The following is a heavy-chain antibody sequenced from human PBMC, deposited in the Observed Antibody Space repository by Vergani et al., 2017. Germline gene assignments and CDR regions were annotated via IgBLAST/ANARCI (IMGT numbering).Heavy chain of an antibody. CDR3: ARWVIAVAGNDAFDI. D-gene: IGHD6-19*01. CDR2: IIPILGIA. CDR1: GGTFSSYT. Sequence: QVQLVQSGAEVKKPESSVKVSCKASGGTFSSYTISWVRQAPGQGLEWMGRIIPILGIANYAQKFQGRVTITADKSTSTAYMELSSLRSEDTAVYYCARWVIAVAGNDAFDIWGQGTMVTVSS. J-gene: IGHJ3*02. V-gene: IGHV1-69*02.